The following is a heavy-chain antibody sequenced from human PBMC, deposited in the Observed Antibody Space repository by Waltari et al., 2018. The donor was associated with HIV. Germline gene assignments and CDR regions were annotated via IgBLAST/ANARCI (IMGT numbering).Heavy chain of an antibody. D-gene: IGHD3-16*01. V-gene: IGHV4-34*01. J-gene: IGHJ4*02. CDR1: GASLGGHY. CDR3: ARSRNFNHRLGAYFFDS. CDR2: INYSGNT. Sequence: QVQLQQWGAQLLKPSETPSLTCGVYGASLGGHYCTWSGQPPGKGLEWIGDINYSGNTYYNPSLKSRVTISIDTSKNQFSLKLTSVAAADRAQYYCARSRNFNHRLGAYFFDSWGQGILVTVSS.